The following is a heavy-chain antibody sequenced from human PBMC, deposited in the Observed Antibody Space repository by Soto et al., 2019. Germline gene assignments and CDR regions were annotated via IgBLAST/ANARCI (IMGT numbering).Heavy chain of an antibody. D-gene: IGHD2-8*01. Sequence: VQLVESGGGVFQPGRSLTLSCVASGFTFTDHAMHWVRQAPGKGLEWVALISYDGNNKQYTDSVKGRSSTSRDNSKDTLFLQLSSLRLEDTAVYYCARTKAIFGLDVWGQGTTVTVSS. V-gene: IGHV3-30*04. CDR1: GFTFTDHA. CDR2: ISYDGNNK. J-gene: IGHJ6*02. CDR3: ARTKAIFGLDV.